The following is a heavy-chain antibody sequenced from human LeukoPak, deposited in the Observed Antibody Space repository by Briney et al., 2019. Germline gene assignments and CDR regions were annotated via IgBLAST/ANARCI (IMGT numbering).Heavy chain of an antibody. Sequence: NPGGSLRLSCEASGFMLSVYYMSWFRLAPGKGLEWIGYISPTGSYTTYADSVRGRFTISRDNAKNLLFLQMSDLTTDDTAVYYCARKLGGAQCGGDCFFDHWGQGTRVAVSS. D-gene: IGHD2-21*02. J-gene: IGHJ4*02. CDR1: GFMLSVYY. V-gene: IGHV3-11*03. CDR2: ISPTGSYT. CDR3: ARKLGGAQCGGDCFFDH.